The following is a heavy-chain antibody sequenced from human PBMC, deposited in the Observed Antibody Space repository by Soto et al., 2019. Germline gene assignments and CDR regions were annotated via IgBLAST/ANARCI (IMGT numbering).Heavy chain of an antibody. Sequence: QVKLVQSGAEVKKPGSSVKVSCRACGGTFSSYAICWVRQAPGQGLEWMGGVIPIFGTATYAQKFRGRVTITVDEATSTAYMDMSSLITEDTAVYYCARDYFSGDIVVLPAANAYYYYYGLAVWGQGTTVTVSS. CDR3: ARDYFSGDIVVLPAANAYYYYYGLAV. D-gene: IGHD2-2*01. CDR2: VIPIFGTA. J-gene: IGHJ6*02. CDR1: GGTFSSYA. V-gene: IGHV1-69*12.